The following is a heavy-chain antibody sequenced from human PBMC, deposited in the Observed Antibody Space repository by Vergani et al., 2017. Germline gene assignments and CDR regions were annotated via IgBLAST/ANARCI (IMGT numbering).Heavy chain of an antibody. D-gene: IGHD3-22*01. CDR1: GFTFSSYG. CDR3: AGGVITAFDY. V-gene: IGHV3-30*03. CDR2: ISYDGSNK. Sequence: QVQLVESGGGVVQPGRSLRLPCAASGFTFSSYGMHWVRQAPGKGLEWVAVISYDGSNKYYADSVKGRFTISRDNSKNTLYLQMNSLRAEDTTVYYCAGGVITAFDYWGQGTLVTVSS. J-gene: IGHJ4*02.